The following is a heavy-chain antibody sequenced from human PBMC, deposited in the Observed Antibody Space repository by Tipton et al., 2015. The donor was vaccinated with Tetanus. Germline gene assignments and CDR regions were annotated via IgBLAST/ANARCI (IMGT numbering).Heavy chain of an antibody. D-gene: IGHD6-6*01. CDR3: AGDQGGGRVVRLNWFDP. Sequence: TLSLTCTVSGGSISSGGYFWNWIRQYPGKGLEWIGYIYYSGSTYYNPSLKSRVAISVDTSKNQFFLKLSSVTAADTAVYYCAGDQGGGRVVRLNWFDPWGQGTLVTVSS. J-gene: IGHJ5*02. V-gene: IGHV4-31*03. CDR1: GGSISSGGYF. CDR2: IYYSGST.